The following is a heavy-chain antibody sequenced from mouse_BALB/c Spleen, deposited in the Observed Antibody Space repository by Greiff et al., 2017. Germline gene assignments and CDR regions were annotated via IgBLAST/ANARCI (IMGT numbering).Heavy chain of an antibody. V-gene: IGHV1S81*02. CDR1: GYTFTSYW. Sequence: QVQLQQPGAELVKPGASVKLSCKASGYTFTSYWMHWVKQRPGQGLEWIGEINPSNGRTNYNEKFKSKATLTVDKSSSTAYMQLSSLTSEDSAVYYCARGGPLEYYFDYWGQGTTLTVSS. J-gene: IGHJ2*01. CDR3: ARGGPLEYYFDY. CDR2: INPSNGRT. D-gene: IGHD6-1*01.